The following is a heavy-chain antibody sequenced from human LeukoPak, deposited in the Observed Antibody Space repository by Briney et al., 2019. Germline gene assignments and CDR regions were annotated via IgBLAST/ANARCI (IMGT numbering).Heavy chain of an antibody. D-gene: IGHD4-17*01. CDR2: ISAYNGNT. V-gene: IGHV1-18*01. CDR3: ARRGFYYGDFSLVY. Sequence: ASVKVSSKASGYTFTSYGISWVRQAPGQGLEWMGWISAYNGNTNYAQKLQGRVTMTTDTSTSTAYMELRSLRSDDTAVYYCARRGFYYGDFSLVYWGQGTLVTVSS. J-gene: IGHJ4*02. CDR1: GYTFTSYG.